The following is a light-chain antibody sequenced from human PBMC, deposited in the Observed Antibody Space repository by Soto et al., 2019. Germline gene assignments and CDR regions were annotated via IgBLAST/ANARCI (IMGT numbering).Light chain of an antibody. CDR3: QQSYSTLRT. Sequence: DIQMTQSPSTLSASVGDRVTITCRASQNINTWLAWYQQKPGKAPKLLIYDASSLESGAPSRFSGSGSGTEFTLTISSLQPDDFATYYCQQSYSTLRTFGQGTKVEIK. CDR2: DAS. CDR1: QNINTW. V-gene: IGKV1-5*01. J-gene: IGKJ1*01.